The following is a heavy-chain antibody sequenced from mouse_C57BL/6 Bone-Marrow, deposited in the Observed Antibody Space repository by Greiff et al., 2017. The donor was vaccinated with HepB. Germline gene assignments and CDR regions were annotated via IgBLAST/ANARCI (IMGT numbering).Heavy chain of an antibody. J-gene: IGHJ4*01. Sequence: LVKPGASVKISCKASGYSFTGYYMHWVKQSHGNILDWIGYIYPYNGVSSYNQKFKGKATLTVDKSSSTAYMELRSLTSEDSAVYYCARSRGLRRGGYAMDYWGQGTSVTVSS. CDR2: IYPYNGVS. CDR3: ARSRGLRRGGYAMDY. CDR1: GYSFTGYY. V-gene: IGHV1-31*01. D-gene: IGHD2-4*01.